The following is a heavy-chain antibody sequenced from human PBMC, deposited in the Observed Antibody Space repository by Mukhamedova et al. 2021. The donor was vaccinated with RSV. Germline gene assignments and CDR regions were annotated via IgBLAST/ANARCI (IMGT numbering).Heavy chain of an antibody. Sequence: GLEWIGYIYYSGSTNYNPSLKSRVTISVDTSKNQFSLKLSSVTAADTAVYYCSSLDIAAPLTFPPGAFDIWGQGTMFTASS. CDR3: SSLDIAAPLTFPPGAFDI. CDR2: IYYSGST. J-gene: IGHJ3*02. V-gene: IGHV4-59*08. D-gene: IGHD6-6*01.